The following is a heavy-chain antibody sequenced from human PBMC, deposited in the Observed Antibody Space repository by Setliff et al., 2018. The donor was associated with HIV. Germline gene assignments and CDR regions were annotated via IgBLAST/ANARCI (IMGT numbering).Heavy chain of an antibody. D-gene: IGHD5-12*01. CDR3: ARAHFLVAMTRNWFDP. J-gene: IGHJ5*02. V-gene: IGHV1-18*01. Sequence: GASVKVSCKASGYTFTSYGFSWVRQAPGQGLEWIGRINPKSGVADYLKKFQGRVTMTTDTSTNTAHMELTRPRFDDTAVYYCARAHFLVAMTRNWFDPWGQGTLVTVSS. CDR1: GYTFTSYG. CDR2: INPKSGVA.